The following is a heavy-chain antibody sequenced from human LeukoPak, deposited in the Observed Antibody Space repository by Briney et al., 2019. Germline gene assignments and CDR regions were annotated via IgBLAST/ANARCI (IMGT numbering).Heavy chain of an antibody. CDR3: ARGRHSSSCSPIDY. CDR1: GFTFSSYW. Sequence: GESLRLSCAASGFTFSSYWMTWVRQAPGKGLEWVACMKEDGSEKYYVDSVKGRFTISRDNAKNSLYLQMNSLRAEDTAMYYCARGRHSSSCSPIDYWGQGTLVTVPS. D-gene: IGHD6-13*01. CDR2: MKEDGSEK. V-gene: IGHV3-7*01. J-gene: IGHJ4*02.